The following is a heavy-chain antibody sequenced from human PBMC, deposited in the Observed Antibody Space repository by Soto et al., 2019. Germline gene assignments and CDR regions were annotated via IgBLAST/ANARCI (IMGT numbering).Heavy chain of an antibody. CDR2: IYYSGST. D-gene: IGHD2-8*02. J-gene: IGHJ4*02. V-gene: IGHV4-61*01. Sequence: SETLSLTCTVSGGSVSSGSYYWSWIRQPPGKGLEWIGYIYYSGSTNYNPSLKSRVTMSVDTSKNQFSLRLSSVTAADTAVYYCATPYINSPWWYFDYCGQGTLVTVSS. CDR1: GGSVSSGSYY. CDR3: ATPYINSPWWYFDY.